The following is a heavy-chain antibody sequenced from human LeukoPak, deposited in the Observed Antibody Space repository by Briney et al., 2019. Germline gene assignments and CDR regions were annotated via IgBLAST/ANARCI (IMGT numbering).Heavy chain of an antibody. CDR2: ISGSGVNT. D-gene: IGHD3-22*01. J-gene: IGHJ4*02. V-gene: IGHV3-23*01. Sequence: GGSLRLSCAASGFTFSSYAMSWVRQAPGKGLEWVSAISGSGVNTYYADSVKGRFTISRDNSKNTLYLQMNSLRAEDTAVYYCAKMSISRDSSGYYSNWGQGTLVTVSS. CDR1: GFTFSSYA. CDR3: AKMSISRDSSGYYSN.